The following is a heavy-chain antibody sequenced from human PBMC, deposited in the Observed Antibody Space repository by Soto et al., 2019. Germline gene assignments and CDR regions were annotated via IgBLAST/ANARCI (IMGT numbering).Heavy chain of an antibody. Sequence: PGGSLRLSCAASGFTFSSYGMHWVRQSPGKGLEWVAVIWYDGSNKYYADSVKGRFTISRDNSKNTLYLQMNSLRAEDTAVYYCARAAYYYDSSGYAFDIWGQGTMVTVSS. CDR1: GFTFSSYG. J-gene: IGHJ3*02. D-gene: IGHD3-22*01. CDR3: ARAAYYYDSSGYAFDI. V-gene: IGHV3-33*01. CDR2: IWYDGSNK.